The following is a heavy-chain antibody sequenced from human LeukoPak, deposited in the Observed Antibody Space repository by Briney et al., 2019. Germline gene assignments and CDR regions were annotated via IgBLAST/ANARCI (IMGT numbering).Heavy chain of an antibody. CDR3: ANGLRYFDRYWAY. V-gene: IGHV3-23*01. J-gene: IGHJ4*02. Sequence: PGGSLRLSCAASGFTFSSYAMSWVRQAPGKGLEWVSAISGSGGSTYYADSVKGRFTISRDNSKNTLYLQMNSLRAEDTAVYYCANGLRYFDRYWAYWGQGTLVTVSS. CDR1: GFTFSSYA. CDR2: ISGSGGST. D-gene: IGHD3-9*01.